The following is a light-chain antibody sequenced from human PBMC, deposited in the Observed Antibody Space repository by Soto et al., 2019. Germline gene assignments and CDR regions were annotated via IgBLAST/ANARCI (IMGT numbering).Light chain of an antibody. CDR3: QQRFSWPRT. CDR2: DTS. J-gene: IGKJ4*01. Sequence: EIGLTQSPATLSLSPGERATLSCRASQSVSRYLAGYQQKPGQAPRLLIHDTSTKATGVPDAFSGSGSGTEFTLTISSLEPEEFAMYYCQQRFSWPRTCGGGTDVEIK. V-gene: IGKV3-11*01. CDR1: QSVSRY.